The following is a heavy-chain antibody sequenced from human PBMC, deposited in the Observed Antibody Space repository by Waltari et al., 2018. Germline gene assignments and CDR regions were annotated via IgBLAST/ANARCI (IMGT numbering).Heavy chain of an antibody. CDR2: IIPSFGTA. CDR1: GGTFSSYA. CDR3: ARDGTAGTGLDY. J-gene: IGHJ4*02. V-gene: IGHV1-69*08. D-gene: IGHD6-13*01. Sequence: QVQLVQSGAEVKKPGSSVKVSCKASGGTFSSYAISWVRQAPGQGLEWMGRIIPSFGTANYAQKFQGRVTITADKSTSTAYMELSSLRSEDTAVYYCARDGTAGTGLDYWGQGTLVTVSS.